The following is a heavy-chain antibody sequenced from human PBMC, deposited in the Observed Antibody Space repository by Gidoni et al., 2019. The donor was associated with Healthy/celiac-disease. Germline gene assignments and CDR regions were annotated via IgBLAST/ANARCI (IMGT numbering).Heavy chain of an antibody. D-gene: IGHD3-9*01. Sequence: QVQLQESGPGLVKPSQTLSLTCTVSGGSIRSGSYYRSWIRQPAGKGLEWIGRIYTSGSTNYNPSLKSRVTISVDTSKNQFSLKLSSVTAADTAVYYCARDTTYYDILTGYYLDAFDIWGQGTMVTVSS. J-gene: IGHJ3*02. V-gene: IGHV4-61*02. CDR2: IYTSGST. CDR3: ARDTTYYDILTGYYLDAFDI. CDR1: GGSIRSGSYY.